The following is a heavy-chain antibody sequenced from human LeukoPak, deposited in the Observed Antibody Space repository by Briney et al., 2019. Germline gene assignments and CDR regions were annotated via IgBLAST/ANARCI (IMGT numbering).Heavy chain of an antibody. CDR3: ARVDYDSSFRWGRPLAENYYYYMDV. J-gene: IGHJ6*03. Sequence: PSETLSLTCTVSGGSISSYYWSWIRQPPGKGLEWIGYIYYSGSTNYNPSLKSRVTISVDTSKNQFSLKLSSVTAADTAVYYCARVDYDSSFRWGRPLAENYYYYMDVWGKGTTVTISS. CDR1: GGSISSYY. V-gene: IGHV4-59*01. CDR2: IYYSGST. D-gene: IGHD3-22*01.